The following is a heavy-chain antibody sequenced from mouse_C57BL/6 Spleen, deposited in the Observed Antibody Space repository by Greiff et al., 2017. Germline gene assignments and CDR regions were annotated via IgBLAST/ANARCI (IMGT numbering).Heavy chain of an antibody. D-gene: IGHD2-5*01. CDR3: ARLYSNYVFSWFAY. J-gene: IGHJ3*01. Sequence: QVQLQQPGAELVKPGASVKMSCKASGYTFTSYWITWVKQRPGQGLEWIGDIYPGSGSTNYNEKFKSKATLTVDASSSTAYMQLSSLTSEDSAVYYCARLYSNYVFSWFAYWGQGTLVTVSA. CDR1: GYTFTSYW. CDR2: IYPGSGST. V-gene: IGHV1-55*01.